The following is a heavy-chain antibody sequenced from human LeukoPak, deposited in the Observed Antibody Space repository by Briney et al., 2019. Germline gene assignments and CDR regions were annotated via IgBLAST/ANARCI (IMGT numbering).Heavy chain of an antibody. V-gene: IGHV1-8*01. J-gene: IGHJ5*02. D-gene: IGHD6-13*01. CDR2: MNPNSGNT. Sequence: ASVKVSCKASGYTFTSYDINWVQQATGQGLEWMGWMNPNSGNTGYAQKFQGRVTMTRNTSISTAYMELSSLRSEDTAVYYCAGGFPAAGTQTFFSYWFDPWGQGTLVTVSS. CDR3: AGGFPAAGTQTFFSYWFDP. CDR1: GYTFTSYD.